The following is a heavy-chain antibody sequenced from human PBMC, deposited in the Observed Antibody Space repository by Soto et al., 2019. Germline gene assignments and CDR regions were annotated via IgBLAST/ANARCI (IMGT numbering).Heavy chain of an antibody. Sequence: SVKVSCKASGGTFSSYAISWVRQAPGQGLEWMGGIIPIFGTANYAQKFQGRVTITTDESTSTAYMELSSLRSEDTAVYYCARGGYSSSYYYYYGMDVWGQGTTVTVSS. CDR2: IIPIFGTA. CDR3: ARGGYSSSYYYYYGMDV. CDR1: GGTFSSYA. D-gene: IGHD6-6*01. V-gene: IGHV1-69*05. J-gene: IGHJ6*02.